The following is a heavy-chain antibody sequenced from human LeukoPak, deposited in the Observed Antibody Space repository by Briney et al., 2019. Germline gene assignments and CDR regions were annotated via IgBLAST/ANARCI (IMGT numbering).Heavy chain of an antibody. CDR1: GFTFSSYA. V-gene: IGHV3-23*01. J-gene: IGHJ4*02. CDR3: AKDAPMYYDFWSGYPDY. CDR2: ISGSGGST. D-gene: IGHD3-3*01. Sequence: GGSLRLSCAASGFTFSSYAMSWVRQTPGKVLEWVSAISGSGGSTYYADSVKGRFTISRDNSKNTLYLQMNSLRAEDTAVYYCAKDAPMYYDFWSGYPDYWGQGTLVTASS.